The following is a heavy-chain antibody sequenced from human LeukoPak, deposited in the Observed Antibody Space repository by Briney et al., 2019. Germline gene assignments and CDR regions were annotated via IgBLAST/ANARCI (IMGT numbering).Heavy chain of an antibody. J-gene: IGHJ5*02. CDR2: ISGSGGST. Sequence: GGSLRLSCAASGFTFSSYAMSRVRQAPGKGLEWVSAISGSGGSTYYADSVKGRFTISRDNSKNTLYLQMNSLRAEDTAVYYCAKRTTPNSGSYYNWFDPWRQGTLVTVSS. D-gene: IGHD1-26*01. CDR1: GFTFSSYA. V-gene: IGHV3-23*01. CDR3: AKRTTPNSGSYYNWFDP.